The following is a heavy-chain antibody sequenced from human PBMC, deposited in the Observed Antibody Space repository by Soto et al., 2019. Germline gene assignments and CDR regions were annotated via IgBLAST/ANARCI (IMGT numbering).Heavy chain of an antibody. D-gene: IGHD2-21*02. J-gene: IGHJ4*02. CDR2: VSFDGSDQ. CDR1: GFTFRNSG. CDR3: AKTLHGDSTGAFDS. V-gene: IGHV3-30*18. Sequence: QVQLVESGGRVVQPGRSLRLSCAASGFTFRNSGVHWVRQTPGKGLEWVSLVSFDGSDQYYADSVKGRFTISRDNFNNTLFLQMNSLRAEDTAVYYCAKTLHGDSTGAFDSWGLGTLVTVSS.